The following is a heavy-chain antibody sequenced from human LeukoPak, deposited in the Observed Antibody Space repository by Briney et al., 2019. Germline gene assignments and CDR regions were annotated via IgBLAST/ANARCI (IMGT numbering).Heavy chain of an antibody. V-gene: IGHV3-33*01. CDR2: IWYDGSNK. D-gene: IGHD6-6*01. Sequence: GRSLRLSCAASGFTFSTYGMHWVRQAPGKGLEWLALIWYDGSNKYYADFVKGRFSISRDNPKNTLYLQMNSLRAEDTAVYYCARTPAPYSSSFWFDPWGQGTLVTVSS. CDR3: ARTPAPYSSSFWFDP. J-gene: IGHJ5*02. CDR1: GFTFSTYG.